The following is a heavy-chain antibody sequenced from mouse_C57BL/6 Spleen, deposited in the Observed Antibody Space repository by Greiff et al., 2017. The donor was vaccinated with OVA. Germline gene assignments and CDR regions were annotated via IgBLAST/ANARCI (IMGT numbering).Heavy chain of an antibody. CDR3: AREGGQLGPYYYAMDY. CDR1: GYFITSGYY. CDR2: ISYDGSN. J-gene: IGHJ4*01. D-gene: IGHD3-2*01. V-gene: IGHV3-6*01. Sequence: EVKLEESGPGLVKPSQSLSLTCSVTGYFITSGYYWNWIRQFPGNKLEWMGYISYDGSNNYNPSLKNRISITRDTSKNQFFLKLNSVTTEDTATYYCAREGGQLGPYYYAMDYWGQGTSVTVSS.